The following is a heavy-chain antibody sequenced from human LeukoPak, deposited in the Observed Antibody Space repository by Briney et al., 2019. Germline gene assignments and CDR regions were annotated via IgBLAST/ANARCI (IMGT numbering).Heavy chain of an antibody. CDR1: GFSFSNYG. D-gene: IGHD2-15*01. Sequence: GGSLRLSCAASGFSFSNYGMHWVRQGPGKGLEWLIFIWYDGSNQYYTDSVKGRFTISRDNSKNTLYLQMNSLRAEDTAVYYCVRDNPRCCGVVPVNIDDFWGQGTLVTVSS. J-gene: IGHJ4*02. V-gene: IGHV3-33*01. CDR3: VRDNPRCCGVVPVNIDDF. CDR2: IWYDGSNQ.